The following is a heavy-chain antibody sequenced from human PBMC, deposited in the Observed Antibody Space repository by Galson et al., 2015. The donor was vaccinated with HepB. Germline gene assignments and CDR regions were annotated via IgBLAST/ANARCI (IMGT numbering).Heavy chain of an antibody. D-gene: IGHD1-7*01. CDR1: GFSFSDAW. CDR2: IKSKTDGGTT. J-gene: IGHJ4*02. V-gene: IGHV3-15*01. CDR3: TTEELELPGAFDH. Sequence: SLRLSCAASGFSFSDAWMSWVRQAPGKGLEWVGRIKSKTDGGTTDYAAPVKGRFTISRDDSKNTLYLQFNSLKTEDIAVYYCTTEELELPGAFDHWGQGTLVTVSS.